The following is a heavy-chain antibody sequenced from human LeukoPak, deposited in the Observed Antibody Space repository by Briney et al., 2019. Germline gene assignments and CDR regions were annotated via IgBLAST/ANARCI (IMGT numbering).Heavy chain of an antibody. D-gene: IGHD3-10*01. Sequence: PSETLSLTCTVSGGSISSYYWSWIRQPGGKGLEWIGRIWTSGSTNYNPSLKSRVTISVDTSKNQFSLKLSSVTAADTAVYYCARHQLRFGAPSYFDYWGQGTLVTVSS. J-gene: IGHJ4*02. CDR2: IWTSGST. CDR1: GGSISSYY. V-gene: IGHV4-4*07. CDR3: ARHQLRFGAPSYFDY.